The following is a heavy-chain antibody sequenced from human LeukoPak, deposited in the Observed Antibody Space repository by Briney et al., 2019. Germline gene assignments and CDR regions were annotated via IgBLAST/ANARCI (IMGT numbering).Heavy chain of an antibody. CDR3: ARVQYQLLFEGNWFDP. CDR2: INPNSGDT. Sequence: ASVKVSCKASGYTFTGYCIHWVRQAPGQGLEWMGWINPNSGDTHYAQKFQGRVTMTRDTSITTAYMDLNSLISDDTAVYYCARVQYQLLFEGNWFDPWGQGTLVTVSS. CDR1: GYTFTGYC. D-gene: IGHD2-2*01. J-gene: IGHJ5*02. V-gene: IGHV1-2*02.